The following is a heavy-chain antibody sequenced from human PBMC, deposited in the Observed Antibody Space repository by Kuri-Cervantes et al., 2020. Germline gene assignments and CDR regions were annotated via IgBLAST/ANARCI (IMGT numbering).Heavy chain of an antibody. J-gene: IGHJ5*02. Sequence: SLKISCAASGFTFNDFAMHWVRQTPGKGLEWVSGISWNSGSIVYADSVKGRFTISRDNAKNSLYLQMNSLRAEDTAVYYCAKGPSDSHYWGFDPWGQGALVTVSS. CDR3: AKGPSDSHYWGFDP. CDR1: GFTFNDFA. D-gene: IGHD5-12*01. V-gene: IGHV3-9*01. CDR2: ISWNSGSI.